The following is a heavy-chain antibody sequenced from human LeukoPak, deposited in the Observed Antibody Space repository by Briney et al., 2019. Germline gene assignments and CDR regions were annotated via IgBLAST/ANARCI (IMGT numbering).Heavy chain of an antibody. D-gene: IGHD6-13*01. Sequence: SETLSLTCTVSGGSISSSSYFWGWIRQPPGRGLEWIGTLYYSGTASYNPSLQSRVTISVDTSKNQFSLKLSSVTAADTSIYYCARLNAYSSSWHYFDSWGQGTLVTVSS. J-gene: IGHJ4*02. CDR3: ARLNAYSSSWHYFDS. CDR2: LYYSGTA. V-gene: IGHV4-39*01. CDR1: GGSISSSSYF.